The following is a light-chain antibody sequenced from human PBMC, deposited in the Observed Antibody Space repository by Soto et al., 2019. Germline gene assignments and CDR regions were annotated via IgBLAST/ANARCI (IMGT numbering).Light chain of an antibody. Sequence: QSVLTQPRSVSGSPGQAVTISRTGTNSDVWGYNYVSWYQQYPGKAPKLMISGVSERPSGVPDRFSGSKSGNTASLTISGLQAEDEADYYCCSYVDPDTWMFGGGPQSPS. CDR1: NSDVWGYNY. J-gene: IGLJ3*02. CDR2: GVS. V-gene: IGLV2-11*01. CDR3: CSYVDPDTWM.